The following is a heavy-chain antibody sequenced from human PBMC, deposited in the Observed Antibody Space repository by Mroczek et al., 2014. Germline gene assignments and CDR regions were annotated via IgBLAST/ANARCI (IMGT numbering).Heavy chain of an antibody. CDR3: ARGLVETAQYVDWDWFDP. Sequence: QVQLVQSGGGVVQPGRSLRLSCAASGFTFSSYAMHWVRQAPGKGLEWVAVISYDGSNKYYADSVKGRFTISRDNSKNTLYLQMNSLRAEDTAVYYCARGLVETAQYVDWDWFDPWGQGTLVHPSPQ. CDR2: ISYDGSNK. D-gene: IGHD3/OR15-3a*01. CDR1: GFTFSSYA. V-gene: IGHV3-30-3*01. J-gene: IGHJ5*02.